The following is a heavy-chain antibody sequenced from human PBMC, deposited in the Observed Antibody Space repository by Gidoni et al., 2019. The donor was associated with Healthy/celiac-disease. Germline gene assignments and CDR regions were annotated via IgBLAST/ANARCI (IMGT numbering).Heavy chain of an antibody. CDR3: AKSIRQLGGHGAFDI. CDR2: ISWNSGSI. D-gene: IGHD6-13*01. CDR1: GFTFDAYA. V-gene: IGHV3-9*01. Sequence: EVQLVESGGGLVQPGRSLRLSCAASGFTFDAYAMHWVRQAPGKGLEWVSGISWNSGSIGYADSVKGRFTISRDNAKNSLYLQMNSLRAEDTALYYCAKSIRQLGGHGAFDIWGQGTMVTVSS. J-gene: IGHJ3*02.